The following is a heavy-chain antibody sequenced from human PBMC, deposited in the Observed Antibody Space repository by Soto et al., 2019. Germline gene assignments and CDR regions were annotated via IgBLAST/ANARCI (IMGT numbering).Heavy chain of an antibody. V-gene: IGHV4-34*01. CDR2: VNHSGNT. Sequence: SETLSLTCAVYGGSFSGYYWSWIRQPPGRGLEWIGEVNHSGNTNYNPSLKSRVTISVDTSKNQFSLKLSSVTAADTAVYYCARAQSIRGVIIVPYYFDYWGQGTLVTVS. J-gene: IGHJ4*02. CDR1: GGSFSGYY. D-gene: IGHD3-10*01. CDR3: ARAQSIRGVIIVPYYFDY.